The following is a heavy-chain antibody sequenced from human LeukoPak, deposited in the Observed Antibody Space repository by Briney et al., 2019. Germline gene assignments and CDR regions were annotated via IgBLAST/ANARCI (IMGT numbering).Heavy chain of an antibody. CDR2: ISAYNGNT. D-gene: IGHD6-19*01. V-gene: IGHV1-18*01. Sequence: ASVKVSCKVSGYTFTSYGISWVRQAPGQGLEWMGWISAYNGNTNYAQKLQGRVTMTTDTSTSTAYMELRSLRSDDTAVYYCAREATPGPIQWLVQINYYGMDVWGQGTTVTVSS. CDR3: AREATPGPIQWLVQINYYGMDV. CDR1: GYTFTSYG. J-gene: IGHJ6*02.